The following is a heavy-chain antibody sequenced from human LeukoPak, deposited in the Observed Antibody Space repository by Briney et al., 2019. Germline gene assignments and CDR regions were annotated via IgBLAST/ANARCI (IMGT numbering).Heavy chain of an antibody. CDR2: IYPGDSDT. D-gene: IGHD2-2*02. CDR3: ARLLGYCSSTSCYTEAYYYYYGMDV. Sequence: GESLKISCKGSGYSFTSYWIGWVRQMPGKGLESMGIIYPGDSDTRYSPSFQGQVTISADKSISTAYLQWSSLKASDTAMYYCARLLGYCSSTSCYTEAYYYYYGMDVWGQGTTVTVSS. CDR1: GYSFTSYW. J-gene: IGHJ6*02. V-gene: IGHV5-51*01.